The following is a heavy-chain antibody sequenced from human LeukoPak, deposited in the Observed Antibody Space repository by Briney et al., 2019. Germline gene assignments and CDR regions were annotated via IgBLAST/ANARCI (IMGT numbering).Heavy chain of an antibody. CDR1: GFTFSSYG. CDR2: IRYDGSNK. V-gene: IGHV3-30*02. D-gene: IGHD3-9*01. J-gene: IGHJ4*02. CDR3: VGYFDWLLPYFDY. Sequence: GGSLRLSCAASGFTFSSYGMHWVRQAPGKGLEWVAFIRYDGSNKYYADSVKGRFTISRDNSKNTLYLQMNSLRAEDTAVYYCVGYFDWLLPYFDYWGQGTLVTVSS.